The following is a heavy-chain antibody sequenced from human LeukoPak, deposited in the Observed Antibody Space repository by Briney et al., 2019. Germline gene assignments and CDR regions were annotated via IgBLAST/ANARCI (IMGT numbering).Heavy chain of an antibody. CDR3: ANPIVRGVINY. Sequence: GGSLRLSCAASGFTFSSYAMGWVRQAPGKGLEWVSAISGSGGSTYYGDSVKGRFTISRDNSKNTLYLQMNSLRAEDTAVYYCANPIVRGVINYWGQGTLVTVSS. CDR1: GFTFSSYA. V-gene: IGHV3-23*01. CDR2: ISGSGGST. D-gene: IGHD3-10*01. J-gene: IGHJ4*02.